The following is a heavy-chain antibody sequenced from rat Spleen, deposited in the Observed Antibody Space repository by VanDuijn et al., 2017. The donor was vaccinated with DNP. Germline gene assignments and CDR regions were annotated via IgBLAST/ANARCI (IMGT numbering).Heavy chain of an antibody. CDR1: GFTFSDYN. CDR2: ISYDGSST. J-gene: IGHJ2*01. D-gene: IGHD3-8*01. V-gene: IGHV5-7*01. CDR3: AKQYPRGVMDA. Sequence: EVKLVESGGGLVQPGKSLKLSCAASGFTFSDYNMAWVRQAPKKGLEWVATISYDGSSTYYRDSVKGRFTISRDNAKSTLYLQMDSLRSEDTATYYCAKQYPRGVMDAWGQGVMVTVSS.